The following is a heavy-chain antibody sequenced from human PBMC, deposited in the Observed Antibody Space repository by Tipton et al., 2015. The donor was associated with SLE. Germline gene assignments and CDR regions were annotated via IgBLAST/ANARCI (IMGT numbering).Heavy chain of an antibody. CDR1: GGSISSGGYY. J-gene: IGHJ4*02. CDR3: ARVSQQLVGGFTYFDY. V-gene: IGHV4-31*03. Sequence: TLSLTCTVSGGSISSGGYYWSWIRQHPGKGLEWIGYIYYSGSTYYNPSLKSRVTISVDTSKNQFSLKLSSVTAADTAVHYCARVSQQLVGGFTYFDYWGQGTLVTVSS. CDR2: IYYSGST. D-gene: IGHD6-6*01.